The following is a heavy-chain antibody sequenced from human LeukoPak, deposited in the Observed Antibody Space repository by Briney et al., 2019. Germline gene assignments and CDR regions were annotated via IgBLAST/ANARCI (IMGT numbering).Heavy chain of an antibody. D-gene: IGHD3-10*01. J-gene: IGHJ4*02. CDR2: ISERGGST. CDR3: AKRGIVIRAVIIIGFHKEAYYFDY. Sequence: GGSLRPSCVVSGITLSNYGVSWVRQAPGKGLEWVSGISERGGSTNYADSVKGRFIISRDTSKNTVYLQMNSLRVEDTAVYFCAKRGIVIRAVIIIGFHKEAYYFDYWGQGILVTVSS. V-gene: IGHV3-23*01. CDR1: GITLSNYG.